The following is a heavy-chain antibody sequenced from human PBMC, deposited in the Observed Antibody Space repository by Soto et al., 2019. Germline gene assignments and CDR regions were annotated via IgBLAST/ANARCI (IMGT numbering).Heavy chain of an antibody. D-gene: IGHD5-18*01. CDR2: IRSKAYGGTT. CDR1: GFTFGDYA. J-gene: IGHJ4*02. CDR3: TRGRHSYGSWGYYFDY. V-gene: IGHV3-49*03. Sequence: GGSLRLSCTASGFTFGDYAMSWFRQAPGKGLEWVGFIRSKAYGGTTEYAASVKGRFTISRDDSKSIAYLQMNSLKTEDTAVYYCTRGRHSYGSWGYYFDYWGQGTLVTVSS.